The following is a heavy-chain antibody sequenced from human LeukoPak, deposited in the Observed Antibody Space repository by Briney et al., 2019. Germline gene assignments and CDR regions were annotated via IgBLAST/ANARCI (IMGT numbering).Heavy chain of an antibody. CDR3: ARRTVVLRYFDWSGSYMDV. D-gene: IGHD3-9*01. V-gene: IGHV3-30*03. Sequence: GGSLRLFCAASGLTFSSYSMNGVRQAPAKGLEGVAVISYDASNKYYAASVKGRFTISRDNSKNTLYLQMNSLRAEDTAVYYCARRTVVLRYFDWSGSYMDVWGKGTTVTVFS. J-gene: IGHJ6*03. CDR2: ISYDASNK. CDR1: GLTFSSYS.